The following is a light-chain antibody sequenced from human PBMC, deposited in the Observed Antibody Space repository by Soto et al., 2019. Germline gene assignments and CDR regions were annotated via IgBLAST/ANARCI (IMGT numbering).Light chain of an antibody. CDR1: QGIRND. CDR3: LQDYNYPRT. CDR2: AAS. V-gene: IGKV1-6*01. Sequence: AIQMTQSPSSLSASEGDRVTITCRASQGIRNDLGWYQQKPGKAPNLLIYAASNLESVVPSRFSGSGSGTDFTLTISSLQPEDFATYYCLQDYNYPRTFGQGTKVEIK. J-gene: IGKJ1*01.